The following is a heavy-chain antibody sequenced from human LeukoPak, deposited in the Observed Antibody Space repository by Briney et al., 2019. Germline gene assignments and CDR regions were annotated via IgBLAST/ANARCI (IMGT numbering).Heavy chain of an antibody. V-gene: IGHV4-59*01. J-gene: IGHJ4*02. CDR2: IHDSGTT. Sequence: SETLSLTCTVSGGSISSYYWSWIRQPPGKGLEWFGYIHDSGTTNYNPSLKSRVTISVDTSKNQFSLKLSSVTAADTAVYYCARDGGAGTHYFDSWGQGTLVTVSS. D-gene: IGHD6-19*01. CDR3: ARDGGAGTHYFDS. CDR1: GGSISSYY.